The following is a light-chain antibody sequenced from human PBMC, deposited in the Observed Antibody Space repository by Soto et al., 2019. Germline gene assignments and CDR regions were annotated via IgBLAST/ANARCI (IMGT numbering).Light chain of an antibody. V-gene: IGKV1-9*01. CDR1: QGISNY. Sequence: IQLTQSPSSLSASVGDRVTITCRASQGISNYLAWYQQKPGKTPRLLIYGATTLQSGVPSRFSGSGSGTDFALTISSLQPEDIATYYCQQYYSYAITFGQGTRLEI. CDR3: QQYYSYAIT. CDR2: GAT. J-gene: IGKJ5*01.